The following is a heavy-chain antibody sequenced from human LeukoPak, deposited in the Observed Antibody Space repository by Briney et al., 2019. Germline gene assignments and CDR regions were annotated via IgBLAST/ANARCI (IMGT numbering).Heavy chain of an antibody. CDR2: IYYSGST. D-gene: IGHD3-9*01. V-gene: IGHV4-59*08. CDR1: GGSISSYY. Sequence: SETLSLTCTVSGGSISSYYWSWIRQPPGKGLEWIGYIYYSGSTNYNPSLKGRVTISVDTSKNQFSLKLSSVTAADTAVYYCARHLSYDILTGPDYWGQGTLVTVSS. J-gene: IGHJ4*02. CDR3: ARHLSYDILTGPDY.